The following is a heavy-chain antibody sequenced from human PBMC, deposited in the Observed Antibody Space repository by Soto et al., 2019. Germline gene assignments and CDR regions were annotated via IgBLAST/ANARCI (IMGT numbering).Heavy chain of an antibody. D-gene: IGHD6-19*01. CDR2: IKQDGSEK. CDR3: ARENIAVAGYVDY. V-gene: IGHV3-7*01. CDR1: GFTFSDYC. Sequence: GGSLRLSCAASGFTFSDYCMSWVRQAPGKGLEWVANIKQDGSEKYYVDSVKGRFTISRDNAKNSLYLQMNSLRAEDTAVYYCARENIAVAGYVDYWGQGTLVTVSS. J-gene: IGHJ4*02.